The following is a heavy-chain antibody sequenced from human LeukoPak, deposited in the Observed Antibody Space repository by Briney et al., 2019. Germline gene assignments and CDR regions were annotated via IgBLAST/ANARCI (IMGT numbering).Heavy chain of an antibody. CDR3: ARSNPGGGATQARAANF. J-gene: IGHJ4*02. CDR1: GFVFTDYS. V-gene: IGHV3-21*01. CDR2: INSAQTYI. D-gene: IGHD1-26*01. Sequence: GGSLRLSCGTSGFVFTDYSMHWVRQAPGKGLDWVASINSAQTYIYYADSVKGRFTIFRDNAKNSLYLQMNSLSAEDTAVYFCARSNPGGGATQARAANFWGQGTLVTVSS.